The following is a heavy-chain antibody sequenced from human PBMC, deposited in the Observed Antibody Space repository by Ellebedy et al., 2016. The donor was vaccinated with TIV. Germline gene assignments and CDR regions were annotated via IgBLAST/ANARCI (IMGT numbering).Heavy chain of an antibody. D-gene: IGHD3-10*01. V-gene: IGHV4-59*01. CDR1: GFTFSDYY. CDR3: ATFFGSGTYEVLDY. CDR2: IYYSGST. Sequence: MPGGSLRLSCAASGFTFSDYYMSWIRQPPGKGLEWIGYIYYSGSTNYNPSLKSRVPISVDTSKNQFSLNVNSVTAADTAVYYCATFFGSGTYEVLDYWGQGTLVTVSS. J-gene: IGHJ4*02.